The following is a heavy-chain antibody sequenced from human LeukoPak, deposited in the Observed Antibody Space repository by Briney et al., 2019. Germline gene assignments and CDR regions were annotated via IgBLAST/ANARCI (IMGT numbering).Heavy chain of an antibody. Sequence: GGSLRLSCAASGFTFSSYCMSWVRQAPGKGLEWVSAISGSGGSTYYADSVKGRFTISRDNSKNTLYLQMNSLRAEDTAVYYCAKEARYGSGSSYYYYYYMDVWGKGTTVTVSS. CDR2: ISGSGGST. CDR1: GFTFSSYC. D-gene: IGHD3-10*01. V-gene: IGHV3-23*01. CDR3: AKEARYGSGSSYYYYYYMDV. J-gene: IGHJ6*03.